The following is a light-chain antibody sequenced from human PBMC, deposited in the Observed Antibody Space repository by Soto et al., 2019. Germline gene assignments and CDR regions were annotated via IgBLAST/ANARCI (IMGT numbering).Light chain of an antibody. Sequence: QSVVTQPASVSGSPGQSITISCTGTSSDVGTYNLVSWYQHHPGKAPKFMIYEVTKRPSGVSNRFSGSKSGNTASLTISGLQTEDEADYYCCSYTGSGTWVFGGGTKLTVL. J-gene: IGLJ2*01. CDR2: EVT. CDR3: CSYTGSGTWV. V-gene: IGLV2-23*02. CDR1: SSDVGTYNL.